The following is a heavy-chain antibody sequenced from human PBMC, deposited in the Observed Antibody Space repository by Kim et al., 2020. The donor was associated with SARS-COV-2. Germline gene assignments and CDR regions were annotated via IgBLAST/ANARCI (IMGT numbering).Heavy chain of an antibody. Sequence: GGSLRLSCAASGFTLSSYSMNWVRQAPGKGLEWVSYISSSGRTIYYADSVKGRFTISRDNAKNSLYLQMNSLSDEDTAVYYCARDFYGDYDPDSWGQGTLVTVSS. CDR3: ARDFYGDYDPDS. V-gene: IGHV3-48*02. J-gene: IGHJ4*02. CDR1: GFTLSSYS. CDR2: ISSSGRTI. D-gene: IGHD4-17*01.